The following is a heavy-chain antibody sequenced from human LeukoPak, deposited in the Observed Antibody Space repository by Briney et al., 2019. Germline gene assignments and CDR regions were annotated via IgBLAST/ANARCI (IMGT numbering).Heavy chain of an antibody. J-gene: IGHJ4*02. Sequence: TGGSLRLSCAASGFTFSSYAMSWVRQAPGKGLEWVSAISGSGGSTYYADSVKGRFTISRDNSKNTLYLQMNSLRAEDTAVYYCAKDSFVAVAVNLDYWGQGTLVTVSS. CDR3: AKDSFVAVAVNLDY. CDR2: ISGSGGST. D-gene: IGHD6-19*01. V-gene: IGHV3-23*01. CDR1: GFTFSSYA.